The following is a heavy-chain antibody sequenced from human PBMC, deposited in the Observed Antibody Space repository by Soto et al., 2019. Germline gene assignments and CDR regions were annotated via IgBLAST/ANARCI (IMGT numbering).Heavy chain of an antibody. CDR2: IYYSGTT. J-gene: IGHJ5*02. CDR1: GGSINSYY. CDR3: AMSYSGYVLDWFDP. Sequence: SETLSLTCTVSGGSINSYYWSWIRQPPGKGLEWIGYIYYSGTTNYNPSLKSRVTISVDTSKNQFSLNLSSVTAADTAVYYCAMSYSGYVLDWFDPWGQGTPVTVSA. D-gene: IGHD5-12*01. V-gene: IGHV4-59*01.